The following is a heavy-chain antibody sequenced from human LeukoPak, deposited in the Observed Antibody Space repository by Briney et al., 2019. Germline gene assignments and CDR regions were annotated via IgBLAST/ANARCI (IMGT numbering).Heavy chain of an antibody. CDR2: ISHSGST. J-gene: IGHJ3*02. CDR3: ARARHSGSWYNAFDI. Sequence: SSETLSLTCTVSGGSISGGTYYWSWIRQPPGKGLEWIGYISHSGSTYYNPSLKSRVTISVDRSKNQFSLKLSSVTAADTAVYYCARARHSGSWYNAFDIWGQGTMVTVSS. CDR1: GGSISGGTYY. D-gene: IGHD6-13*01. V-gene: IGHV4-30-2*01.